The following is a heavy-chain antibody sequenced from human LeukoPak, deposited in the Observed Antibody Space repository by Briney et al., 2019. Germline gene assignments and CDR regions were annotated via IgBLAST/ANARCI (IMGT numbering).Heavy chain of an antibody. D-gene: IGHD6-13*01. CDR2: IRSKANSYAT. CDR3: TPMPGIAAAIRAFDI. Sequence: PGGSLRLSCAASGFTFSGSAMHWVRQASGKGLEWVGRIRSKANSYATAYAASVKGRFTISRDDSKNTAYLQMNSLKTEDTAVYYCTPMPGIAAAIRAFDIWGQGTMVTVSS. CDR1: GFTFSGSA. J-gene: IGHJ3*02. V-gene: IGHV3-73*01.